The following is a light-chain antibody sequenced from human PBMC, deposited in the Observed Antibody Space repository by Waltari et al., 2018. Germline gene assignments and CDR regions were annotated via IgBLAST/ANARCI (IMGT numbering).Light chain of an antibody. Sequence: DFVMTQSPDSLAVSLGERATINCRSTQSVLHRSNNKNYLAWYQQKPGQPPKLLIYWASTRESGCPDRFSGSGSGTDFSLTISSLQAEDVAVYYCQQYYSTPWTFGQGTKVEIK. CDR3: QQYYSTPWT. J-gene: IGKJ1*01. V-gene: IGKV4-1*01. CDR1: QSVLHRSNNKNY. CDR2: WAS.